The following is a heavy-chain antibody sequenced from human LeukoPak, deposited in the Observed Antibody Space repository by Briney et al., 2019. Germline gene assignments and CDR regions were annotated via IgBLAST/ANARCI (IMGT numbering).Heavy chain of an antibody. CDR1: GFTFSSYW. V-gene: IGHV3-7*01. CDR2: IKQDGSEK. J-gene: IGHJ4*02. CDR3: AGRSSSSGRGYFDY. D-gene: IGHD6-6*01. Sequence: PGGSLRLSCAASGFTFSSYWMSWVRQAPGKGLEWVANIKQDGSEKYYVDSVKGRFTISRDNAKNSLYLQMNSLRAEDTAVYYCAGRSSSSGRGYFDYWGQGTLVTVFS.